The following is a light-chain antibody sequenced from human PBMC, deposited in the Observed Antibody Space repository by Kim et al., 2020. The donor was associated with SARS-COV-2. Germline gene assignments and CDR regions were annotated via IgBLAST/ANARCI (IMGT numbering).Light chain of an antibody. CDR1: ILRSYY. CDR2: GKN. CDR3: NSRDSNDNVV. J-gene: IGLJ2*01. Sequence: VALGRKVRITCQGTILRSYYATWDQQKPGPAPILVIYGKNNRPSGIPDRFSGSSSGNSASLTITGTQAGDEADYYCNSRDSNDNVVFGGGAQLTVL. V-gene: IGLV3-19*01.